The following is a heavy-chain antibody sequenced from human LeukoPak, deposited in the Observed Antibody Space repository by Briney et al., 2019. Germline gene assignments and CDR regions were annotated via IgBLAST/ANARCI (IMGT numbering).Heavy chain of an antibody. J-gene: IGHJ6*02. Sequence: PPETLSLTCAVYGGSFSGYYWSRIRQPPGKGLEWIGEINHSGSTNYNPSLKSRVTISVDTSKNQFSLKLSSVTAADTAVYYCARGRGSGGNRYYYYGMDVWGQGTTVTVSS. CDR2: INHSGST. V-gene: IGHV4-34*01. CDR3: ARGRGSGGNRYYYYGMDV. CDR1: GGSFSGYY. D-gene: IGHD2-15*01.